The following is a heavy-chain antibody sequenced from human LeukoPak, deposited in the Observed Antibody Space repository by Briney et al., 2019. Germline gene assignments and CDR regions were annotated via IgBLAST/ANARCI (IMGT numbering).Heavy chain of an antibody. D-gene: IGHD3-10*01. J-gene: IGHJ4*02. CDR2: INPKSGGT. Sequence: ASVKVSCKASGYTFTGYYMYWVRQAPGQGLEWMGWINPKSGGTNYAQKFQGRVTMTRDTSISTAYMELSRLRSDDTAVYYCASEITMVRGVQPNWGQGTLVTVSS. CDR1: GYTFTGYY. CDR3: ASEITMVRGVQPN. V-gene: IGHV1-2*02.